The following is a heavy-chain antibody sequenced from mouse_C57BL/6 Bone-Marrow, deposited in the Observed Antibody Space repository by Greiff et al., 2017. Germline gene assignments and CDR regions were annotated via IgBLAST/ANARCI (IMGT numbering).Heavy chain of an antibody. CDR1: GFTFSSYG. V-gene: IGHV5-6*01. CDR2: ISSGGSYT. CDR3: AIHQIYYYGVFDY. D-gene: IGHD1-1*01. Sequence: EVQRVESGGDLVKPGGSLKLSCAASGFTFSSYGMSWVRQTPDKRLEWVATISSGGSYTYYPDSVKGRFTISRDNAKNTLYLQMSSLKSEDTAMYYCAIHQIYYYGVFDYWGQGTTLTVSS. J-gene: IGHJ2*01.